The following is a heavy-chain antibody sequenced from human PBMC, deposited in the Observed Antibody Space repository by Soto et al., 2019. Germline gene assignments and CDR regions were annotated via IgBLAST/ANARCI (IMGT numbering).Heavy chain of an antibody. V-gene: IGHV3-48*03. Sequence: ESGGGLVQPGGSLRLSCAASGFTFSSYEMNWVRQAPGKGLEWVSYISSSGSTIYYADSVKGRFTISRDNAKNSLYLQMNSLRAEDTAVYYCARDRSSGVITTTTPGNWFDPWGQGTLVTVSS. D-gene: IGHD1-26*01. J-gene: IGHJ5*02. CDR2: ISSSGSTI. CDR1: GFTFSSYE. CDR3: ARDRSSGVITTTTPGNWFDP.